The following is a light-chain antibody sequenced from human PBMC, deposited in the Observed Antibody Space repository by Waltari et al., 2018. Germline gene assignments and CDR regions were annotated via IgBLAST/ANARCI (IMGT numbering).Light chain of an antibody. Sequence: EIVMTQSPATLSVSPGERATLSCRASQSVSSNLAWYQQKPGRAPRLLIYGASTRATGIPARLSGSGSGTEFTLTISSLQSEDFAVYYCQQYNNWPWTFGQGAKVEIK. CDR3: QQYNNWPWT. V-gene: IGKV3-15*01. CDR1: QSVSSN. J-gene: IGKJ1*01. CDR2: GAS.